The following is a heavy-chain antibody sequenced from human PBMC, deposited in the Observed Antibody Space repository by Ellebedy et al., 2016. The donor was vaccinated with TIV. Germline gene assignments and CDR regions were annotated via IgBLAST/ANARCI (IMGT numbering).Heavy chain of an antibody. D-gene: IGHD1-26*01. V-gene: IGHV3-33*01. Sequence: GGSLRLSXAASGFTFSSYGMHWVRQAPGKGLEWVAVIRYDGSYKYYLDSVKGRFTISRDNSKNTLYLQMNSLRVEDTAVYYCARGSQFRNWLDPWGQGTLVTVSS. CDR2: IRYDGSYK. J-gene: IGHJ5*02. CDR3: ARGSQFRNWLDP. CDR1: GFTFSSYG.